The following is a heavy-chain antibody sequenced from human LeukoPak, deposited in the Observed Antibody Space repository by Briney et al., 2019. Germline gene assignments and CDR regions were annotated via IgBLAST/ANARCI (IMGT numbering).Heavy chain of an antibody. CDR2: ISYDGPTK. V-gene: IGHV3-30*18. CDR1: GFTFNNYG. CDR3: AKGLARFGYGALLDY. D-gene: IGHD4/OR15-4a*01. J-gene: IGHJ4*02. Sequence: PGRSLRLSCAASGFTFNNYGMHWVRQAPGKGLEWVAVISYDGPTKYYADSVRGRFTISRDNSKNTQYLQMNSLRSEDTAVYYCAKGLARFGYGALLDYWGQGTLVTVSS.